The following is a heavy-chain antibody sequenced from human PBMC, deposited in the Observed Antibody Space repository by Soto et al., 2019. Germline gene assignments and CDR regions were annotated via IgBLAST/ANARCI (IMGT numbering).Heavy chain of an antibody. V-gene: IGHV5-10-1*01. CDR2: IDPSDSYI. CDR1: GYNFTTYW. Sequence: EVQLVQSGAEVKKPGESLRISCKGSGYNFTTYWISWVRQMPGKGLEWMGRIDPSDSYINNSPSFQGHVTISSDKSISTAYLQWSSLKVSDTAMYYCASEEYKYGSYWGQGTLVTVSS. D-gene: IGHD1-20*01. CDR3: ASEEYKYGSY. J-gene: IGHJ4*02.